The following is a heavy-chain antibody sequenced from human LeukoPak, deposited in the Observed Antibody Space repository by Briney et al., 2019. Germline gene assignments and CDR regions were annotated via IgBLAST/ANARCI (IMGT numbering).Heavy chain of an antibody. CDR3: AREVDTAMEDYFDY. CDR2: IYYSGGT. V-gene: IGHV4-31*03. D-gene: IGHD5-18*01. CDR1: GGSISSGGYY. J-gene: IGHJ4*02. Sequence: PSETLSLTCTVSGGSISSGGYYWSWIRQHPGKGLEWIGYIYYSGGTYYNPSLKSRVTISVDTSKNQFSLKLSSVTAADTAVYYCAREVDTAMEDYFDYWGQGTLVTVSS.